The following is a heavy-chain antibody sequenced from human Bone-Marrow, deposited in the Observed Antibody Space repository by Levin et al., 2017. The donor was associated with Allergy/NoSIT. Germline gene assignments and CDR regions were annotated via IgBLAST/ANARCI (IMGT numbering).Heavy chain of an antibody. J-gene: IGHJ6*02. D-gene: IGHD3-16*01. CDR1: GYTFTSYF. Sequence: GESLKISCKASGYTFTSYFIHWVRQAPGQGLEWMGIINPSGGSTHYAQKFEGRVTMTTDTSTTTLYLELSSPRSEDTAVYFCARVGKGAAPLGYYYGMDVWGHGTTVTVSS. CDR2: INPSGGST. V-gene: IGHV1-46*01. CDR3: ARVGKGAAPLGYYYGMDV.